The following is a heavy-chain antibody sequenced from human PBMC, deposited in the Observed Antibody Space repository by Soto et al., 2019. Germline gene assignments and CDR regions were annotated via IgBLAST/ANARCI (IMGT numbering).Heavy chain of an antibody. D-gene: IGHD2-15*01. CDR2: ISYSGTT. J-gene: IGHJ4*02. CDR3: ARGHCSGGSCYVDY. V-gene: IGHV4-31*03. CDR1: GGSISTGGYY. Sequence: TLSRTCTVSGGSISTGGYYWSWIRQHPGEGLEWIGYISYSGTTSHKSSLKSRIIISVDTSKNQFSLKLSSVTAADTAVYYCARGHCSGGSCYVDYWGPGTLVTVS.